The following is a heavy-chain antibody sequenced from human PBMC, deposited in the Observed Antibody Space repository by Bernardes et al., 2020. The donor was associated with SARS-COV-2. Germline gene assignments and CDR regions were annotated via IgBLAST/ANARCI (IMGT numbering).Heavy chain of an antibody. J-gene: IGHJ6*02. V-gene: IGHV3-66*01. Sequence: GGSLRLSCAASGFPFNNYAMNWVRQAPGKGLEWVSVIYSGGSTYYADSVKGRFTISIDNSKNTLYLQMNSLRAEDTAVYYCASTGLRYFDWLYRNYYYGMDVWGQGTTVTVSS. CDR3: ASTGLRYFDWLYRNYYYGMDV. CDR1: GFPFNNYA. D-gene: IGHD3-9*01. CDR2: IYSGGST.